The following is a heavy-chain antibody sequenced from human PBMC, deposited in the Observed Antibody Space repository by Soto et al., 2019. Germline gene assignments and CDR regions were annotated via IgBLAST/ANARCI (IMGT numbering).Heavy chain of an antibody. D-gene: IGHD3-10*01. Sequence: QVQLVQSGAEVKKPGSSVKVSCKASGGTFSSYAISWVRQAPGQGLEWMGGIIPIFGTANYAQKFQGRVTITADESTSTAYMELSSLRSEDTAVYYCATVTYGSGRPPYYYYYDIDVWGQGTTVTVS. V-gene: IGHV1-69*01. CDR3: ATVTYGSGRPPYYYYYDIDV. CDR1: GGTFSSYA. J-gene: IGHJ6*02. CDR2: IIPIFGTA.